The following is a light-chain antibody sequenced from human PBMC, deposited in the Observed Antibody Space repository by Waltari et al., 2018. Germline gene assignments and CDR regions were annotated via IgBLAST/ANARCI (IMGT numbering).Light chain of an antibody. J-gene: IGKJ4*01. Sequence: EIVLTQSPATLSLSPRQRATLSCRASESIASHLAWFRQKPGQPPRLLIYDASTRATGIPARFSGSGFETDFTLTISSLEPEDCAVDFCQQGSMWPLTFGGGTKVEIK. V-gene: IGKV3-11*01. CDR1: ESIASH. CDR2: DAS. CDR3: QQGSMWPLT.